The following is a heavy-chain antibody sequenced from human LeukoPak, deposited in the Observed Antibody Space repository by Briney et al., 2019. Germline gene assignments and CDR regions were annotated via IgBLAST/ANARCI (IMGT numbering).Heavy chain of an antibody. D-gene: IGHD3-10*01. V-gene: IGHV3-23*01. CDR2: LSGSGGGT. CDR1: GITLSNYG. Sequence: PWGSLRLSCAVSGITLSNYGMSWVRQAPGKGLEWVAGLSGSGGGTNYADSAQGRFTISRDNPKNTLYLQMNSLRAEDTAVYFCAKRGVVIRVFLVGFHKEAYYFDSWGQGALVTVSS. CDR3: AKRGVVIRVFLVGFHKEAYYFDS. J-gene: IGHJ4*02.